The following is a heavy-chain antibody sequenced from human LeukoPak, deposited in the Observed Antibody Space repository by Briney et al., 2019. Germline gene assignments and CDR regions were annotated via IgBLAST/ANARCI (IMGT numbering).Heavy chain of an antibody. D-gene: IGHD2-15*01. CDR2: ISGSGGST. CDR1: GFTFSSYA. V-gene: IGHV3-23*01. CDR3: AKSNSIVVVAASFVY. Sequence: GGSLRLSCAASGFTFSSYAMSWVRQAPGNGLEWVSAISGSGGSTYYADSVKGRFTISRDNSKNTLYLQMNSLRAEDTAVYYCAKSNSIVVVAASFVYWGQGTLVTVSS. J-gene: IGHJ4*02.